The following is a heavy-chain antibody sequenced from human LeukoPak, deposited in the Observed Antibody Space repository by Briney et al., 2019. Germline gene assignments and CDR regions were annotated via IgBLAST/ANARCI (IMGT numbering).Heavy chain of an antibody. Sequence: PSETLSLTCTVSGGSISSSSYYWGWIRQPPGKGLEWIGSIYYSGSTYYNPSLKSRVTISVDTSKNQFSLKLSSVTAADTAVYYCARALVWDYDFWSGQREYFDYWGQGTLVTVSS. V-gene: IGHV4-39*07. CDR3: ARALVWDYDFWSGQREYFDY. CDR2: IYYSGST. D-gene: IGHD3-3*01. J-gene: IGHJ4*02. CDR1: GGSISSSSYY.